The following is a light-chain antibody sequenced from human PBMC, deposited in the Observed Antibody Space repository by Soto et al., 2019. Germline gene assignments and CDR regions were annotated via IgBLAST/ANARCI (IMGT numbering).Light chain of an antibody. CDR3: QHYDNLPLT. J-gene: IGKJ4*01. V-gene: IGKV1-33*01. Sequence: DIQMTQSPSSLSGSVGDRFTIACHASHNIYNYLNWYHQKPGKAPKLLIFDASNLERGVPSRFSGSGSRTHFSLSINNLQPEDVGTYFCQHYDNLPLTFGGGTKVDIK. CDR1: HNIYNY. CDR2: DAS.